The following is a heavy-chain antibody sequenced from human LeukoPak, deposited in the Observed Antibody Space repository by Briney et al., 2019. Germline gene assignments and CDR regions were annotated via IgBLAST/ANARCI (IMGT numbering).Heavy chain of an antibody. J-gene: IGHJ4*02. V-gene: IGHV4-59*01. CDR1: GGSISSFH. CDR3: ARREYCGGTSCYSAALDF. Sequence: SETLSLTCTVSGGSISSFHWSWIRQPPGKGLEWIGHTYDSGTTNYNPSLKSRVTILVDMSKNQFSLRLTSVTAADTAVYFCARREYCGGTSCYSAALDFWGQGILVTVSS. D-gene: IGHD2-15*01. CDR2: TYDSGTT.